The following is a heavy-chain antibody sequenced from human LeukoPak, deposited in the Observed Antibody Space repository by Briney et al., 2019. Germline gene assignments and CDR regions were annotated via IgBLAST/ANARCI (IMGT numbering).Heavy chain of an antibody. CDR3: ARVRLEDIVVVVAAGREGAFDI. J-gene: IGHJ3*02. D-gene: IGHD2-15*01. Sequence: GGSLRLSCAASGFTVSSNYMSWVRQAPGKGLEWVSVIYSGGSTYYADSVKGRFTISRDNSKNTLYLQMNSLRADDTAVYYCARVRLEDIVVVVAAGREGAFDIWGQGTMVTVSS. CDR2: IYSGGST. V-gene: IGHV3-66*01. CDR1: GFTVSSNY.